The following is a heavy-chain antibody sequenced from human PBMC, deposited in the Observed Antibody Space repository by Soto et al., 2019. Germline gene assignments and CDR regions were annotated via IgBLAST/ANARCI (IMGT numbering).Heavy chain of an antibody. CDR1: GFTFSSYA. D-gene: IGHD3-10*01. CDR3: AKDLEITLLWFGELIAPYFDY. Sequence: SLRLSCAASGFTFSSYAMSWVRQAPGKGLEWVSAISGSGGSTYYADSVKGRFTISRDNSKNTLYLQMNSLRAEDTAVYYCAKDLEITLLWFGELIAPYFDYWGQGTLVTVSS. J-gene: IGHJ4*02. V-gene: IGHV3-23*01. CDR2: ISGSGGST.